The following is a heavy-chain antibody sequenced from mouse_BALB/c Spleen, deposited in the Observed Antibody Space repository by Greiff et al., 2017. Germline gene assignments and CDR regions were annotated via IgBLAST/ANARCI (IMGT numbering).Heavy chain of an antibody. CDR2: IYPSDSYT. J-gene: IGHJ2*01. Sequence: QVQLKQPGAELVRPGASVKLSCKASGYTFTSYWINWVKQRPGQGLEWIGNIYPSDSYTNYNQKFKDKATLTVDKSSSTAYMQLSSPTSEDSAVYYCTRIYYGNYDYFDYWGQGTTLTVSS. D-gene: IGHD2-1*01. CDR3: TRIYYGNYDYFDY. CDR1: GYTFTSYW. V-gene: IGHV1-69*02.